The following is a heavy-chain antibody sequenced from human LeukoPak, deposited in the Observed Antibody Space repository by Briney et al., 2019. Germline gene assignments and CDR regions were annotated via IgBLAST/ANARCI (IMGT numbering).Heavy chain of an antibody. CDR1: GFTFTGYY. CDR2: INLNNGGT. V-gene: IGHV1-2*04. J-gene: IGHJ4*02. Sequence: ASVKVSCKASGFTFTGYYMNWVRQAPGQGLEWMGWINLNNGGTNYAQKFQGWVTMTRDTSISTAHMELSRLTYDDTAVYYCARDSATVISPYFDYWGQGSLVTVSS. D-gene: IGHD4-17*01. CDR3: ARDSATVISPYFDY.